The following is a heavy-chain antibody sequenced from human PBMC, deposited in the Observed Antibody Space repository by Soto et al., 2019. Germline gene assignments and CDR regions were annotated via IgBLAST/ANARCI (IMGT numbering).Heavy chain of an antibody. D-gene: IGHD1-1*01. CDR3: ARVYKNWFDS. V-gene: IGHV5-10-1*01. J-gene: IGHJ5*01. Sequence: PGESLKISCKTSGYNFSAFWIHWVRQMPGKGLEWLGKIDPSDSYTNYSPSFEGHTTISTDNSIATAYLQWGSLRASDTALYFCARVYKNWFDSWAQGTMVTVS. CDR1: GYNFSAFW. CDR2: IDPSDSYT.